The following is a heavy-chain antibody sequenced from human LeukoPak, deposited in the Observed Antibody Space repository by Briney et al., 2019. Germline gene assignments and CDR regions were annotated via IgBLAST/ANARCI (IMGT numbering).Heavy chain of an antibody. J-gene: IGHJ6*02. V-gene: IGHV3-21*05. D-gene: IGHD5-12*01. CDR3: ARVGVDIVATMGMPYYYYGMDV. Sequence: GGSLRLSCAASGFTFSIYSMSWVRQAPGKGLEWVSYISSSSSYIYYADSVKGRFTISRDNAKNSLYLQMNSLRAEDTAVYYCARVGVDIVATMGMPYYYYGMDVWGQGTTVTVSS. CDR2: ISSSSSYI. CDR1: GFTFSIYS.